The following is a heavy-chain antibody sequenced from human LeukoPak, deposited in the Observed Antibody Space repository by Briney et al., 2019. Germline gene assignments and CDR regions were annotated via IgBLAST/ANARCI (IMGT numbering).Heavy chain of an antibody. CDR3: ARTREYSSTWFFPPFDP. CDR2: INPSSGRT. V-gene: IGHV1-2*02. CDR1: GYIFTGYY. J-gene: IGHJ5*02. Sequence: ASVKVSCKASGYIFTGYYMNWVRQAPGQGLEWMGWINPSSGRTNYAHNFQGRVTLTRDPSISTAYMELTGLTSNDTGVYYCARTREYSSTWFFPPFDPWGQGTLVTVSS. D-gene: IGHD6-13*01.